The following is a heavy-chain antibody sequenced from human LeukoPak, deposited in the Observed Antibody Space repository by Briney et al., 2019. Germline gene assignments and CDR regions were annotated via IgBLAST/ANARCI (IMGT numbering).Heavy chain of an antibody. Sequence: SETLSLTCAVSGGSFSGYYWSWIRQPPGKGLEWIGEINHSGSTNYNPSLKSRVTISVDTSKNQFSLKLSSVTAADTAVYYCARRGYSYGAFFGYWGQGTLVTVSS. CDR1: GGSFSGYY. J-gene: IGHJ4*02. V-gene: IGHV4-34*01. CDR3: ARRGYSYGAFFGY. CDR2: INHSGST. D-gene: IGHD5-18*01.